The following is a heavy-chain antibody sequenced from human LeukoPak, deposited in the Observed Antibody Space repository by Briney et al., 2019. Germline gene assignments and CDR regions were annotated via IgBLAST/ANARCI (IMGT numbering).Heavy chain of an antibody. D-gene: IGHD3-22*01. J-gene: IGHJ4*02. V-gene: IGHV3-7*01. Sequence: GGSLRLSCAASGFTFSSYWMSWVRQAPGKGMEWVANIKQDGSEKYYVDSVKGRFTISRDNAKNSLYLKMNSLRAEDTAVYYCARFETYYYDSSGYYYFGYWGQGTLVTVSS. CDR3: ARFETYYYDSSGYYYFGY. CDR1: GFTFSSYW. CDR2: IKQDGSEK.